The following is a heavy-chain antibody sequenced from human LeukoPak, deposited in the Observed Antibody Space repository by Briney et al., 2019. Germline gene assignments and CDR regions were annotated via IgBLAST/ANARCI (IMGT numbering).Heavy chain of an antibody. V-gene: IGHV3-7*03. CDR2: IKLDGSEK. D-gene: IGHD1-26*01. J-gene: IGHJ4*02. Sequence: GGSLRLSCVASGFTFGKYWMSWVRQAPGKGLEWVANIKLDGSEKNYVDSVKGRFTISRENARNSLYLQMNSLRAEDTAMYYCARQMQSHGNFDSWGQGTLVTVSS. CDR1: GFTFGKYW. CDR3: ARQMQSHGNFDS.